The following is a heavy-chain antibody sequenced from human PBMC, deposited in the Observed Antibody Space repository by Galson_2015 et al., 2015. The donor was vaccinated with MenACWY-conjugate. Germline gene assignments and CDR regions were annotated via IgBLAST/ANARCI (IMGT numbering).Heavy chain of an antibody. CDR3: TRDRDVGGSRWWFDP. Sequence: SLRLSCATSGLTFSNVWMSWVRQAPGKGLEWVARIKCRTDGGTTDYATPVKGRFTILRDDSAKTLYLLMNSLKIEDTAMYFCTRDRDVGGSRWWFDPWGQGTLVTVSS. V-gene: IGHV3-15*01. D-gene: IGHD2-15*01. CDR2: IKCRTDGGTT. J-gene: IGHJ5*02. CDR1: GLTFSNVW.